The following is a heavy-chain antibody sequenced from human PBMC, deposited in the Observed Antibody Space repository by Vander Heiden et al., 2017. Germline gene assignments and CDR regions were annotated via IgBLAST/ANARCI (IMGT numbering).Heavy chain of an antibody. V-gene: IGHV3-48*01. CDR3: ARGQYYYDSSGYRV. J-gene: IGHJ4*02. D-gene: IGHD3-22*01. CDR2: ISSSSSTI. CDR1: GFTFSSSS. Sequence: EVQLVESGGGLVQPGGSLSLSCAASGFTFSSSSLNWVRQAPGKGLEWVSYISSSSSTIYYADSVKGRFTISRDNAKNSLYLQMNSLRAEDTAVYYCARGQYYYDSSGYRVWGQGTLVTVSS.